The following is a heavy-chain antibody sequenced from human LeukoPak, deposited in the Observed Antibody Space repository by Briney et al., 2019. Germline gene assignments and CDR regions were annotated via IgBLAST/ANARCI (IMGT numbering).Heavy chain of an antibody. CDR1: GGSISSGSYY. V-gene: IGHV4-61*02. Sequence: SETLSLTCTVSGGSISSGSYYWSWIRQPAGKGLEWIVRIYTSGSTNYNPSLKSRVTISVDTSKNQFSLKLSSVTAADTAVYYCARESDCSSTSCYYWYFDLWGRGTLVTVSS. J-gene: IGHJ2*01. CDR2: IYTSGST. CDR3: ARESDCSSTSCYYWYFDL. D-gene: IGHD2-2*01.